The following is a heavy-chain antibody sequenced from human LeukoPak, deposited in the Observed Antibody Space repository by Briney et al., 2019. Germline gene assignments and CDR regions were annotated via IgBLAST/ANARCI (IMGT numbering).Heavy chain of an antibody. CDR2: ISGNAYNT. CDR3: AELGITMIGGV. J-gene: IGHJ6*04. Sequence: GGSLRLSCAASGFTFNNYAMSWVRQAPGKGLEWVSGISGNAYNTYYADSVKGRFTISRDNSKNTLYLQMNSLRAEDTAVYYCAELGITMIGGVWGKGTTVTISS. CDR1: GFTFNNYA. D-gene: IGHD3-10*02. V-gene: IGHV3-23*01.